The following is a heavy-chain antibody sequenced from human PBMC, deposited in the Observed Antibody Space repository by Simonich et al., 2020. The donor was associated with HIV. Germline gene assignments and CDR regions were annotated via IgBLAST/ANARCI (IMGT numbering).Heavy chain of an antibody. D-gene: IGHD6-6*01. V-gene: IGHV1-2*02. CDR3: ARTLAARPVFDY. Sequence: QEQLVQSGTEVKKPGASVKVSCKASGSTFTGYYCHWVRQAPGQGLEGSGWIYPNNGGTNYAQKFLGRVTMTRDTSISTAYMELSRLRSDDTAIYFCARTLAARPVFDYWGQGTLVTVSS. J-gene: IGHJ4*02. CDR2: IYPNNGGT. CDR1: GSTFTGYY.